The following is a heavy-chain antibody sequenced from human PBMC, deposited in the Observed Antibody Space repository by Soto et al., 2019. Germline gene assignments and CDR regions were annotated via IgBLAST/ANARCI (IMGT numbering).Heavy chain of an antibody. CDR1: GYTFTGYY. CDR3: ARVTINRGETAQGGNYYYYYGMDV. CDR2: INPNSGGT. J-gene: IGHJ6*02. Sequence: ASVKVSCKASGYTFTGYYMHWVRQALGQGLEWMGWINPNSGGTNYAQKFQGWVTMTRDTSISTAYMELSRLRSDDTAVYYCARVTINRGETAQGGNYYYYYGMDVWG. V-gene: IGHV1-2*04. D-gene: IGHD7-27*01.